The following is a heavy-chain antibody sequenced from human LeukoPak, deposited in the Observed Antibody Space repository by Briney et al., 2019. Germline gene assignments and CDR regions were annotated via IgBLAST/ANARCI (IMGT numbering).Heavy chain of an antibody. CDR2: ISYDGSNK. Sequence: GGSLRLSCAASGFTFSSYAMHWVRQAPGKGLEWVAVISYDGSNKYYADSVKGRFTISRDNSKNTLYLQMNSLRAEDTAVYYCARARASGRSGFDYWGQGTLVTVSS. CDR1: GFTFSSYA. D-gene: IGHD2-15*01. J-gene: IGHJ4*02. CDR3: ARARASGRSGFDY. V-gene: IGHV3-30*04.